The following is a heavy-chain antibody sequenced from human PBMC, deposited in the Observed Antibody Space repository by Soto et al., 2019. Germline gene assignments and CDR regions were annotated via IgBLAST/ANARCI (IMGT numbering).Heavy chain of an antibody. Sequence: SETLSLTCTVSGGSISSSSYYWGWIRQPPGKGLEWIGSIYYSGSTYYNPSLKSRVTISVDTSKNQFSLKLSSVTAADTAVYYCARRMVRGYNWFDPWGQGTLVTISS. CDR1: GGSISSSSYY. D-gene: IGHD3-10*01. J-gene: IGHJ5*02. V-gene: IGHV4-39*01. CDR3: ARRMVRGYNWFDP. CDR2: IYYSGST.